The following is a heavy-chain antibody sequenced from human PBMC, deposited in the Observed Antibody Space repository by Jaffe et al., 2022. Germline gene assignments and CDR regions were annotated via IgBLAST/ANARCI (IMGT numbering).Heavy chain of an antibody. Sequence: QVQLVQSGSELKKPGASVKVSCKASGYTFTSYAMNWVRQAPGQGLEWMGWINTNTGNPTYAQGFTGRFVFSLDTSVSTAYLQISSLKAEDTAVYYCAREFWSGYYYGSGSFDYWGQGTLVTVSS. J-gene: IGHJ4*02. V-gene: IGHV7-4-1*02. CDR2: INTNTGNP. CDR1: GYTFTSYA. D-gene: IGHD3-10*01. CDR3: AREFWSGYYYGSGSFDY.